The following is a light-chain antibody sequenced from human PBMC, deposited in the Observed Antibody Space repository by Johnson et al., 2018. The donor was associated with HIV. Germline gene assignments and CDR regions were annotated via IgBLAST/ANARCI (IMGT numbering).Light chain of an antibody. Sequence: QSVLTQPPSVSAAPGQKVTISCSGSNSNIGNNYVSWYQQVPGTAPKLLIYENNKRPSGIPDRFSGSKSGTSATLGITGLQTGDEADYYCGTWDSSLSASYGFGTVTKVTVL. CDR3: GTWDSSLSASYG. CDR2: ENN. CDR1: NSNIGNNY. J-gene: IGLJ1*01. V-gene: IGLV1-51*02.